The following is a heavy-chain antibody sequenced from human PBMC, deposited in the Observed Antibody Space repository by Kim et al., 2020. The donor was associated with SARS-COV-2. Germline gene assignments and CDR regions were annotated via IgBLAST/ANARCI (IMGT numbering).Heavy chain of an antibody. Sequence: KYYSTSLKTRLTISKDTSKNQVVLTMTNMDPVDTATYYCARISPNWGIDYWGQGTLVTVSS. CDR3: ARISPNWGIDY. D-gene: IGHD7-27*01. V-gene: IGHV2-70*01. CDR2: K. J-gene: IGHJ4*02.